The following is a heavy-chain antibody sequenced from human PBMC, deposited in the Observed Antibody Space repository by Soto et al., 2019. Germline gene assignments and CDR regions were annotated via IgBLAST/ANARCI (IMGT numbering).Heavy chain of an antibody. J-gene: IGHJ6*02. D-gene: IGHD3-22*01. CDR3: ARGRSWKSCYYASSGPYFYGMDV. Sequence: QVQLVQSGAEVKKPGSSVKVSCKASAGTFSSYGISWVRQAPGQGLEWMGGIMPIFGTPNYAQKFQGRVTITADESTSTGYMELSSRTSEDTAVYYWARGRSWKSCYYASSGPYFYGMDVWGQGTTVTVSS. V-gene: IGHV1-69*01. CDR1: AGTFSSYG. CDR2: IMPIFGTP.